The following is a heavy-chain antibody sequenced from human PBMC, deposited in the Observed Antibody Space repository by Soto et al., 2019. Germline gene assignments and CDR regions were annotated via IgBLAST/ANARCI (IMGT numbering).Heavy chain of an antibody. CDR3: ARGRASGSYYLLDY. CDR1: GNTFTSYD. Sequence: ASVKVSCKASGNTFTSYDINWVRQATGHGLEWMGWINPNSGNIGYAQKFQGRVTMTRDTAMRTAYMEVSRLRSDDTAVYYCARGRASGSYYLLDYWGQGTLVTVSS. V-gene: IGHV1-8*01. CDR2: INPNSGNI. D-gene: IGHD3-10*01. J-gene: IGHJ4*02.